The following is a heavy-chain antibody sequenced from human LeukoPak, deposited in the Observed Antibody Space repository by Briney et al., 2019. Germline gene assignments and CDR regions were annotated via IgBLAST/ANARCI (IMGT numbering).Heavy chain of an antibody. J-gene: IGHJ4*02. CDR3: AKDADLGYDFWSGYFSFDY. Sequence: GGSLRLSCAASGFTFSSYAMSWVRQAPGKGLEWVSAISGSGGSTYYADSVKGRFTISRDNSKNTLYLQMNSLRVEDTAVYYCAKDADLGYDFWSGYFSFDYWGQGTLVTVSS. D-gene: IGHD3-3*01. CDR2: ISGSGGST. CDR1: GFTFSSYA. V-gene: IGHV3-23*01.